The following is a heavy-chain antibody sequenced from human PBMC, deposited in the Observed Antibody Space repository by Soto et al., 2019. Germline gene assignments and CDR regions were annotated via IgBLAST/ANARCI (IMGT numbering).Heavy chain of an antibody. CDR3: ARGLGREYQDNRNYFHLDY. J-gene: IGHJ4*02. V-gene: IGHV3-53*01. D-gene: IGHD1-20*01. CDR2: LYPNGRA. CDR1: GFTVSSNY. Sequence: XGSMGLSCAASGFTVSSNYLTWVRQDPGEGLKWVSVLYPNGRAFYADSVKGRFTISTDNSQNSVYLLMNTLRAEDTAIYYCARGLGREYQDNRNYFHLDYWGQGTLVTVSS.